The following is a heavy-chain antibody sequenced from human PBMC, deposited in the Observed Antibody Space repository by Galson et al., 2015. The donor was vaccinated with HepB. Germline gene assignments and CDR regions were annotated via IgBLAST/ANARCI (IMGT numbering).Heavy chain of an antibody. CDR3: AKDRYYYDSSGYYPGD. J-gene: IGHJ4*02. D-gene: IGHD3-22*01. V-gene: IGHV3-30*18. CDR2: ISYDGSNK. CDR1: GFTFSSYG. Sequence: SLRLSCAASGFTFSSYGMHWVRQAPGKGLEWVAVISYDGSNKYYADSVKGRFTISRDNSKNTLYLQMNSLRAEDTAVYYCAKDRYYYDSSGYYPGDWGQGTLVTVSS.